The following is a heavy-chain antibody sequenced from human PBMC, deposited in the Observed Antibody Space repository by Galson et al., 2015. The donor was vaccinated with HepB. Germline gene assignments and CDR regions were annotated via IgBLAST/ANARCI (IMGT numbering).Heavy chain of an antibody. CDR3: ARVGVGDSYYFDY. Sequence: SVKVSCKASGYTFTGYYMHWVRQAPGQGLEWMGWINPNNGGTSYAQKFQGRVTMTRDTPISTAYMELSRLRSDDTAVYYCARVGVGDSYYFDYWGQGTLVTVSS. D-gene: IGHD1-26*01. CDR1: GYTFTGYY. CDR2: INPNNGGT. V-gene: IGHV1-2*02. J-gene: IGHJ4*02.